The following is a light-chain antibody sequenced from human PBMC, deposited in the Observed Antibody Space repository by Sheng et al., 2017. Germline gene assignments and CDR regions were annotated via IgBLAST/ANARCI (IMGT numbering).Light chain of an antibody. J-gene: IGKJ4*01. V-gene: IGKV1-39*01. CDR1: QSIVYY. CDR3: QQSYSTPLT. CDR2: AAS. Sequence: DIQMTQSPSSLSASVGDTVTITCRASQSIVYYLNWYQQKPGKAPKLLIYAASSLQSGVPSRFSGSGSGXDFTLTISSLQPEDFATYYCQQSYSTPLTFGGGTKVEIK.